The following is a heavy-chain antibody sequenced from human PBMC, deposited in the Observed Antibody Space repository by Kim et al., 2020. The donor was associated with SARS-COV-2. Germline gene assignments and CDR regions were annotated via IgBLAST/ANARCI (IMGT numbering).Heavy chain of an antibody. J-gene: IGHJ4*02. CDR3: ARERGGYSSAWFRRYFDY. Sequence: GGSLRLSCTTSGFSFGGYAMSWVRQAPGKGLEWVGFIRSKSNTWTTQYAASVKGRFTISRDDSKSIAYLQMNSLKTEDTAVYYCARERGGYSSAWFRRYFDYWGQGTLVTASS. V-gene: IGHV3-49*04. CDR1: GFSFGGYA. CDR2: IRSKSNTWTT. D-gene: IGHD6-19*01.